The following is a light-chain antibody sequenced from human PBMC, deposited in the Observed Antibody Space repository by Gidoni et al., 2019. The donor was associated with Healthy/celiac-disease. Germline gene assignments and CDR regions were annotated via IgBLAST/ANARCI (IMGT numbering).Light chain of an antibody. CDR2: GAA. CDR3: QQYNNCPLVT. CDR1: PSVSSN. J-gene: IGKJ3*01. V-gene: IGKV3-15*01. Sequence: EIVTTQSPATLSVSPGERATLTCRARPSVSSNLAWYQQKPGQAPRLLIYGAATRATGIPARFSSGGSGTEVTLTISSLQSEDFAVDYCQQYNNCPLVTFGPXTKVDIK.